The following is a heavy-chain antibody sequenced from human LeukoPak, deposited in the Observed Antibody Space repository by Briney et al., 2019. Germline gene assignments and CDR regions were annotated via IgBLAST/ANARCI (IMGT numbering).Heavy chain of an antibody. CDR3: AAGDPWHLLDY. CDR2: FDLGDGET. V-gene: IGHV1-24*01. D-gene: IGHD5-24*01. Sequence: GASVKVSCKVSGYTLTESSMHWVRQAPGKGLEWMGGFDLGDGETIFAQKFQGRVTMTEDTSTDTAYMELRSLTSEDTAVYYCAAGDPWHLLDYWAREPWSPSPQ. CDR1: GYTLTESS. J-gene: IGHJ4*02.